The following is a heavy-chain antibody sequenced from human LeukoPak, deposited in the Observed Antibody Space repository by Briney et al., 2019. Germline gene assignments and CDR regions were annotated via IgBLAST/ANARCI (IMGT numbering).Heavy chain of an antibody. Sequence: GGSLRLSCAASGFTFSSYAMHWVRQAPGKGLEWGAVISYDGSNKYYADSVKGRFTISRDNSKNTLYLQMNSLRAEDTAVYYCARSSSSWYMGYFQHWGQGTLVTVS. D-gene: IGHD6-13*01. V-gene: IGHV3-30*04. J-gene: IGHJ1*01. CDR2: ISYDGSNK. CDR1: GFTFSSYA. CDR3: ARSSSSWYMGYFQH.